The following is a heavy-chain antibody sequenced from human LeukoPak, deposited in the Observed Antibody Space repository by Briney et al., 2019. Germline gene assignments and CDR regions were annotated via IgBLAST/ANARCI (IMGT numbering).Heavy chain of an antibody. Sequence: GGSLRLSCAASGFIVSSNYMSWVRQAPGKGLEWVSVIYSGGSTHHADSVKGRFTISRDNSKNTLYLQMNSLRAVDTAVYYCARHRRYGGNFEGFDYWGQGTLVTVSS. J-gene: IGHJ4*02. CDR2: IYSGGST. CDR3: ARHRRYGGNFEGFDY. V-gene: IGHV3-53*01. CDR1: GFIVSSNY. D-gene: IGHD4-23*01.